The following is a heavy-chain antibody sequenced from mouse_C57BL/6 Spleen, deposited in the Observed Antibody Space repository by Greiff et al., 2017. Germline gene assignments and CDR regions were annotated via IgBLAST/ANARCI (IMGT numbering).Heavy chain of an antibody. V-gene: IGHV1-59*01. CDR1: GYTFTSYW. CDR3: ARPQLE. J-gene: IGHJ2*01. Sequence: QVHVKQPGAELVRPGTSVKLSCKASGYTFTSYWMHWVKQRPGQGLEWIGVIDPSDSYTNYNQKFKGKATLTVDTSSSTAYMQLSSLTSEDSAVYYCARPQLEWGQGTTLTVSS. D-gene: IGHD3-1*01. CDR2: IDPSDSYT.